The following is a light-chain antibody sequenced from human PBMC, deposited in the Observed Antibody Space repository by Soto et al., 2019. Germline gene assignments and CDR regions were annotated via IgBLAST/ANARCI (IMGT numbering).Light chain of an antibody. Sequence: DIVITHSADCLSGYPCATGTINCKSMPSVLYSSNNKNYLAWYQKKPGQPPKLLIYWASTRESGVPDRFSGSGSGTDFTLTISSLQAEDVAVYYCQQYYSTTWTFGQGTKVDNK. CDR1: PSVLYSSNNKNY. CDR3: QQYYSTTWT. CDR2: WAS. V-gene: IGKV4-1*01. J-gene: IGKJ1*01.